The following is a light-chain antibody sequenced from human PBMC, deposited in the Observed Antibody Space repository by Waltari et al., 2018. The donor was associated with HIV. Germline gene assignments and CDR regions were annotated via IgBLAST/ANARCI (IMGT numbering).Light chain of an antibody. CDR3: QSYDNENPVL. V-gene: IGLV6-57*01. Sequence: NFMLTQPHSVSESPGKTVTVSCTRSSGSIASNYVQWYQQRPGSSPTTVIYKDDQRPSGVPDRFSGSIDSSSNSASLTISGLRPEDEADYYCQSYDNENPVLFGGETKLTVL. CDR2: KDD. CDR1: SGSIASNY. J-gene: IGLJ2*01.